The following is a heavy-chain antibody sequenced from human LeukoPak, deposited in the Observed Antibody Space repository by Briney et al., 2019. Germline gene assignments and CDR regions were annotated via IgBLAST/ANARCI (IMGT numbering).Heavy chain of an antibody. D-gene: IGHD3-22*01. Sequence: GGSLRLSCAAAGFSFDDYAMYWVRQAPGKGLQWVSVISADGDSTYYADSMTGRFTISRDNSKNSLYLQMNSLRSEDTAFYYCAKDQAPYYYATTGYPDYWGQGTLVTVSS. V-gene: IGHV3-43*02. CDR3: AKDQAPYYYATTGYPDY. CDR1: GFSFDDYA. CDR2: ISADGDST. J-gene: IGHJ4*02.